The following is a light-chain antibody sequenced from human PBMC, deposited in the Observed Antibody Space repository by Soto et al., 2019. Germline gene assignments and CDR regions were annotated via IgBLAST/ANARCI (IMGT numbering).Light chain of an antibody. V-gene: IGLV2-14*01. Sequence: QSALTQPASVSGSPGLSIAISCTGTSRDVGGYNSVSWYQQQPGKVPKLIIYDVSSRPSGVSNRFSGSKSGNTASPTISGLQAEDEGDYYCSSYTTGGSYVFGTGTKVTVL. CDR1: SRDVGGYNS. CDR2: DVS. J-gene: IGLJ1*01. CDR3: SSYTTGGSYV.